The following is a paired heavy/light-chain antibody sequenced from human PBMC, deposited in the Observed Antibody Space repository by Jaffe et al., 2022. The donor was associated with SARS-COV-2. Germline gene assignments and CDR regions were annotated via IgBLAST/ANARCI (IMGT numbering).Light chain of an antibody. CDR1: QSVSSSY. Sequence: EIVLTQSPGSLSLSPGERVTLSCGASQSVSSSYLAWYQQKPGQAPRLLIYGASNRATGIPDRFSGSGSGTDFTLTINRLEPEDFAVYYCQHYGSSRVTFGGGTKVEI. V-gene: IGKV3-20*01. J-gene: IGKJ4*01. CDR3: QHYGSSRVT. CDR2: GAS.
Heavy chain of an antibody. V-gene: IGHV4-39*01. CDR3: ARFPISLFRTVGASYFDY. Sequence: QLQLQESGPGLVKPSETLSLTCTVSGGSVSSSNYYWGWIRQPPGKGLEWIGNIHYSGVTYYNPSLESRVTISVDTSNNQFSLKLNSVTAADTAVYYCARFPISLFRTVGASYFDYWGQGTLVTVSS. CDR1: GGSVSSSNYY. CDR2: IHYSGVT. D-gene: IGHD3-10*01. J-gene: IGHJ4*02.